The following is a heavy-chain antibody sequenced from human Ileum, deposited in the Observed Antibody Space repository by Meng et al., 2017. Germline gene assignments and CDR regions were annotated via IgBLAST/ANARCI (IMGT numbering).Heavy chain of an antibody. CDR2: MNPNSGNT. V-gene: IGHV1-8*01. CDR1: GYPFNNYN. D-gene: IGHD1-1*01. CDR3: GRVGGASGSTGFEH. J-gene: IGHJ4*01. Sequence: QGQLAPVGGAVKKPGASVKVSCKASGYPFNNYNIDWVRQAPGLGLEWMGWMNPNSGNTGYAQKFLGRVTMTRDTSTDTAYMELSSLTSDDTAVYYCGRVGGASGSTGFEHWGHGTLVTVSS.